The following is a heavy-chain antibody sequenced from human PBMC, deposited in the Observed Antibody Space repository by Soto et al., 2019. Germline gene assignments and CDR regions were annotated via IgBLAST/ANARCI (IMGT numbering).Heavy chain of an antibody. CDR1: GYSISSGYY. CDR2: IYHSVRT. CDR3: ASQVIVVVVAPTGPVGFDP. J-gene: IGHJ5*02. D-gene: IGHD2-15*01. Sequence: PSETLSLTCAVSGYSISSGYYWGCIRQPPGKGLEWIGSIYHSVRTYYNPSLKSRVTISVDTSKNQFSLKLSSVTAADTAVYYCASQVIVVVVAPTGPVGFDPWGQGTLVTVSS. V-gene: IGHV4-38-2*01.